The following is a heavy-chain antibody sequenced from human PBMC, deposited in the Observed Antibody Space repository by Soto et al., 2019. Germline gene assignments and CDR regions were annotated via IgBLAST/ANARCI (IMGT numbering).Heavy chain of an antibody. CDR3: ARDPYEYSSPSSWIDP. CDR1: GYTFTSYG. CDR2: ISAYNGNT. Sequence: ASVKVSCKASGYTFTSYGISWVRQAPGQGLEWMGWISAYNGNTNYAQKLQGRVTMTTDTSTSTAYMELRSLRSDDTAVYYCARDPYEYSSPSSWIDPWGQGTLVTFSS. V-gene: IGHV1-18*01. D-gene: IGHD6-6*01. J-gene: IGHJ5*02.